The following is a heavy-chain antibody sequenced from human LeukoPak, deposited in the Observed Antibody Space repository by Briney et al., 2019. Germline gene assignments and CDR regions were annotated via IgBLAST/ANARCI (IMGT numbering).Heavy chain of an antibody. D-gene: IGHD3-3*01. V-gene: IGHV3-33*01. CDR1: GFTFSSYG. CDR3: AREGGGYDFWRGYYKDGMDV. CDR2: IWYDGSNK. J-gene: IGHJ6*02. Sequence: GRSLRLSCAASGFTFSSYGMHWVRQAPGKGLGWVAVIWYDGSNKYYADPVKGRFTISRDNSKNTLYLQMNSLRVEDTAVYYCAREGGGYDFWRGYYKDGMDVWGQGTTVTVSS.